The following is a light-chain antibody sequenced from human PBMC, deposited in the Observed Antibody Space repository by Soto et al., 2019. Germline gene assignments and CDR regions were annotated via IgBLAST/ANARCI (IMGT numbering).Light chain of an antibody. CDR1: QDLANF. J-gene: IGKJ1*01. CDR3: QKYNGPPRT. V-gene: IGKV1-27*01. CDR2: AAS. Sequence: DIQLTQSPSTLSSSLGDRVSITCRASQDLANFLAWYQQKPADVPTLLIYAASTLESGVPSRFSGTASGTHFTLTISRLQPEDVATYYCQKYNGPPRTFGQGTKVEI.